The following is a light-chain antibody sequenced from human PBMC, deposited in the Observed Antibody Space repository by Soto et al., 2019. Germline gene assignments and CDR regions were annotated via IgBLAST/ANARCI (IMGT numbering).Light chain of an antibody. CDR3: QQYDSSPRT. CDR2: GAS. Sequence: EVVLTQSPGTLSLSPGGRATLSCRASQSVSRRLAWYQQRPGQSPRLLISGASMRASGVPDRFSGSGSGTDFTLTISRLEPEDFAVYYCQQYDSSPRTFGHGTKVDIK. V-gene: IGKV3-20*01. CDR1: QSVSRR. J-gene: IGKJ1*01.